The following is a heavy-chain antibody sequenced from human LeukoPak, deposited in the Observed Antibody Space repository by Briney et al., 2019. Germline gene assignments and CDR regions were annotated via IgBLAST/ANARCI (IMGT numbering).Heavy chain of an antibody. CDR2: ISGSGGST. CDR3: AKDFAKYCSGGCDIQD. J-gene: IGHJ1*01. V-gene: IGHV3-23*01. D-gene: IGHD2-15*01. Sequence: GGSLRLSCAASGFTFSSYATSWVRQAPGKGLEWVSAISGSGGSTYYADSVKGRFTISRDNSKNTLYLQMNSLRTDDTAVYYCAKDFAKYCSGGCDIQDWGQGTLVTVSS. CDR1: GFTFSSYA.